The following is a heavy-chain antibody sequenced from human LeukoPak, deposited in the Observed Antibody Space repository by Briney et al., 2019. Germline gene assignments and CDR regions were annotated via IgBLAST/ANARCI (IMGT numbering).Heavy chain of an antibody. D-gene: IGHD3-22*01. J-gene: IGHJ4*02. CDR1: GYTFTGYY. CDR2: MNPNSGGT. Sequence: ASVKVSCKASGYTFTGYYMHWVRQAPGQGLEWMGWMNPNSGGTNYPQKFQGRVTMTRDTSISTAYMELSRLRSDDTAVYYCATLEGFYDSSPLDYWGQGTLVTVSS. V-gene: IGHV1-2*02. CDR3: ATLEGFYDSSPLDY.